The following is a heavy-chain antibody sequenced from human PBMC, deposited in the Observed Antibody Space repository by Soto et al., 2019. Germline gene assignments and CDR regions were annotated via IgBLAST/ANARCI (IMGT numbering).Heavy chain of an antibody. CDR1: GYTFTSNG. CDR3: ARVPSYSTLDY. V-gene: IGHV1-18*04. J-gene: IGHJ4*02. Sequence: VASVKVSCKASGYTFTSNGVSWVRQAPGQGLEWMGWISAYNGDTKYSQKFQGRVTMTTDTSTSTAYMELRSLRSDDTAVYYCARVPSYSTLDYWGQGTLVTVSS. CDR2: ISAYNGDT. D-gene: IGHD2-21*01.